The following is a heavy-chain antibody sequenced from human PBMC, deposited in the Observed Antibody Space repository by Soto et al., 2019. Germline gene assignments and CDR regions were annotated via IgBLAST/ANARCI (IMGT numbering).Heavy chain of an antibody. J-gene: IGHJ3*02. CDR1: GLTVSSNY. V-gene: IGHV3-53*01. D-gene: IGHD3-22*01. Sequence: EVQLVESGGGLIQPGGSLRLSCAASGLTVSSNYMSWVRQAPGKGLEWVSVIYSGGSTYYADSVKGRFTISRDNSKNTLYLQMNSLRAEDTAVYYCWKEGSWYYDSSGYFYYDAFDIWGQGTMVTVSS. CDR3: WKEGSWYYDSSGYFYYDAFDI. CDR2: IYSGGST.